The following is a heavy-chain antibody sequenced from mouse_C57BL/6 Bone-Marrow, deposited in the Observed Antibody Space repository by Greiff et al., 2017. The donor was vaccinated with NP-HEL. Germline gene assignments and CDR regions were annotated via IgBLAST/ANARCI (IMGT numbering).Heavy chain of an antibody. J-gene: IGHJ4*01. CDR2: IYPGSGST. V-gene: IGHV1-55*01. CDR1: GYTFTSYW. CDR3: ARWGKGDY. Sequence: QVQLQQPGAELVKPGASVKMSCKASGYTFTSYWITWVKQRPGQGLEWIGDIYPGSGSTNYNEKFKSKATLTVETSSSTAYMQLSSLTSEDSAVYYCARWGKGDYWGQGTSVTVSS.